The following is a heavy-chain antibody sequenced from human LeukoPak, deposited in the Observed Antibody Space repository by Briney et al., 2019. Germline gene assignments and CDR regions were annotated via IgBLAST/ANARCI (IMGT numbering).Heavy chain of an antibody. CDR3: ARVQSPSGIFDY. CDR1: GFTVSSNS. V-gene: IGHV3-53*01. D-gene: IGHD1-26*01. CDR2: IYSDNT. Sequence: GGSLRLSCTVSGFTVSSNSMSWVRQAPGKGLEWVSFIYSDNTHYSDSVKGRFTISRDNSKNTLYLQMNSLRAGDTAVYYCARVQSPSGIFDYWGQGTLVTVSS. J-gene: IGHJ4*02.